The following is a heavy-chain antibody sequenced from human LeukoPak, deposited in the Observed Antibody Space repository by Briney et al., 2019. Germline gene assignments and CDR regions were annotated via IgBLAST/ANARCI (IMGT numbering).Heavy chain of an antibody. D-gene: IGHD3-22*01. CDR2: VYHSGTT. Sequence: PSETLSLTCTVSGDSISTYYWNWIRQPPGRGLEWIGQVYHSGTTNYNPSLQSRVTISPDTSKNQFSLTLTSVTAADTAVYYCVRRRYYDSDGFWYYFDYWGQGTLVTVSS. CDR1: GDSISTYY. CDR3: VRRRYYDSDGFWYYFDY. J-gene: IGHJ4*02. V-gene: IGHV4-59*08.